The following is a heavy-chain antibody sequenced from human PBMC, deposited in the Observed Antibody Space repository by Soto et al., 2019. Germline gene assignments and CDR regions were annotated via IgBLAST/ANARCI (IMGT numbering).Heavy chain of an antibody. CDR3: ATSAAAPGNY. D-gene: IGHD6-13*01. CDR2: VKGDGSDT. CDR1: GFTFSSYW. J-gene: IGHJ4*02. Sequence: EVKLVESGGGLVQPGGSLSLSCAASGFTFSSYWMSWVRQAPGKGLEWVANVKGDGSDTYYVDSVKGRFTISRDSAKNSLYLQMNSLRAEDTAVYYCATSAAAPGNYWGQGTLVTVSS. V-gene: IGHV3-7*01.